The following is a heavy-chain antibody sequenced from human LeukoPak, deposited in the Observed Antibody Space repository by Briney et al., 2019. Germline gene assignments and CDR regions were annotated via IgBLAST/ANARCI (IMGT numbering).Heavy chain of an antibody. CDR2: IYSSGTT. Sequence: PSETLSLTCTVSGGSISNYYWNWIRQPPGKGLEWIGFIYSSGTTNYTPSLKSRLSFSIDTSKNQFSLKLTSMTAADTAVYYCARDLMGIAYRGAFYYWGQGTLVTVSS. V-gene: IGHV4-59*01. J-gene: IGHJ4*02. CDR3: ARDLMGIAYRGAFYY. CDR1: GGSISNYY. D-gene: IGHD6-13*01.